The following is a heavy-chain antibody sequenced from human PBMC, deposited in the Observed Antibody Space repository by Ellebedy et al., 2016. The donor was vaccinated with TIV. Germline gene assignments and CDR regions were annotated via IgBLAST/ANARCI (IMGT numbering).Heavy chain of an antibody. Sequence: ASVKVSCXASGFTFIAYYMHWVRQAPGQGLEWMGWIDPNSGVTYYAQKFQDRITLTRDTSINTVYMELSRLTSDDTAVYYCARWTTGSGSCDYWGQGTLVTVSS. J-gene: IGHJ4*02. CDR2: IDPNSGVT. V-gene: IGHV1-2*02. CDR1: GFTFIAYY. D-gene: IGHD1-26*01. CDR3: ARWTTGSGSCDY.